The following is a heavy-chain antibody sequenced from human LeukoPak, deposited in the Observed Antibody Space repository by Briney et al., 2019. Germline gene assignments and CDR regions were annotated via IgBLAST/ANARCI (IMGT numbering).Heavy chain of an antibody. CDR3: ARGSGSGSYYPRFDY. J-gene: IGHJ4*02. CDR2: ISSSSDDI. V-gene: IGHV3-21*01. Sequence: GGSLRLSCAASGFTFSSYSMNWVRQAPGKGLEWVSSISSSSDDIYYADSVKGRFTISRDNAKNSLYLQMNSLRAEDTAVYYCARGSGSGSYYPRFDYWGQGTLVTVSS. D-gene: IGHD3-10*01. CDR1: GFTFSSYS.